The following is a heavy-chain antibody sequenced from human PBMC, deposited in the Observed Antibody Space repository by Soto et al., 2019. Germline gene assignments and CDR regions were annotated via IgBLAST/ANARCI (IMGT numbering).Heavy chain of an antibody. J-gene: IGHJ3*01. CDR3: ARGLNKAAGGACDV. Sequence: QVQLVQSGGGAVLPGNSLRLSCAASGFPFSWAGMHWLRQTPGKGLEWVAVVSGDGRDIDYAESVRGRFSISRDNPKSTLYLQMNNLGVEDTAIYYCARGLNKAAGGACDVWGEATQVIVSS. V-gene: IGHV3-33*01. CDR2: VSGDGRDI. D-gene: IGHD3-16*01. CDR1: GFPFSWAG.